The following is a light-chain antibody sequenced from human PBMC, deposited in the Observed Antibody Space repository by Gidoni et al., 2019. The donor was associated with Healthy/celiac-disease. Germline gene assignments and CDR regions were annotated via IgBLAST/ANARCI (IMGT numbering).Light chain of an antibody. Sequence: IHLTQSPSSLSASVGDRVTITCRASQSISSYVNWYQQKPGKAPKLLIYAASSLQSGVPSRFSGSGSGTDFTLTISSLQPEDFATYYCQQSYSTPRTFGQGTKVEIK. V-gene: IGKV1-39*01. CDR3: QQSYSTPRT. J-gene: IGKJ1*01. CDR2: AAS. CDR1: QSISSY.